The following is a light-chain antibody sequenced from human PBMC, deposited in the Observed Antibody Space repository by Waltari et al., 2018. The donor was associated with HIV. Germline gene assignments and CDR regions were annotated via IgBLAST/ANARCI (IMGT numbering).Light chain of an antibody. V-gene: IGLV1-40*01. CDR3: QSYDSSLSDSRV. CDR1: SSSIGAGYD. CDR2: ANP. Sequence: QSVLTQPPSVSGAPGQRVTISCTGSSSSIGAGYDVHWYQQLPGTAAKLLIYANPNRPSGVPDRFSGSKSGTSASLAITGLQAEDEADYYCQSYDSSLSDSRVFGGGTKLTVL. J-gene: IGLJ3*02.